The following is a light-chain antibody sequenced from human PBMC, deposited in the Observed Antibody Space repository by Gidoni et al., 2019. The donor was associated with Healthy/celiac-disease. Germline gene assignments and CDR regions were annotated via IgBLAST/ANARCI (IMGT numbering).Light chain of an antibody. V-gene: IGKV1-27*01. J-gene: IGKJ4*01. Sequence: DIQMTQSPSSLSASAGDRVTITCRARQRISNYLAWYQQKPGKVPKLLIYAASTLQSGVPSRFSGSGSGTDFTLTISSLQPEDVSTYYCQKYNSAPPTFGGGTKVEIK. CDR2: AAS. CDR3: QKYNSAPPT. CDR1: QRISNY.